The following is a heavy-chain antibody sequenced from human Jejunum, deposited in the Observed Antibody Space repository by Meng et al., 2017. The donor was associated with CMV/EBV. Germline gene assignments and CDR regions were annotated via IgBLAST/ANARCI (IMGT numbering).Heavy chain of an antibody. V-gene: IGHV3-21*01. D-gene: IGHD6-6*01. CDR3: ARVEAIAASNGGGYYYYYGMDV. J-gene: IGHJ6*02. Sequence: SLYWVRQAPGKGLEWVSSISSSSSYIYYADSVKGRFTISRDNAKNSLYLQMNSLRAEDTAVYYCARVEAIAASNGGGYYYYYGMDVWGQGTTVTVSS. CDR1: S. CDR2: ISSSSSYI.